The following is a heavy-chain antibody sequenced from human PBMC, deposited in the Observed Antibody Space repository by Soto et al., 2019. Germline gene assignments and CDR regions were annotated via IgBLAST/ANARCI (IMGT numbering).Heavy chain of an antibody. V-gene: IGHV1-69*06. CDR1: GGTFSSYA. CDR2: IIPIFGTA. Sequence: SVKVSCKASGGTFSSYAISWVRQAPGQGLEWMGGIIPIFGTANYAQKFQGRVTITADKSTSTAYMELSSLRSEDTAVYYCASPLWGKSAFDIWGQGTMVTVSS. CDR3: ASPLWGKSAFDI. J-gene: IGHJ3*02. D-gene: IGHD7-27*01.